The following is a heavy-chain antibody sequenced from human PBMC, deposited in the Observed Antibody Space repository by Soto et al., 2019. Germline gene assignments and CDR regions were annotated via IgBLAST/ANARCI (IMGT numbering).Heavy chain of an antibody. D-gene: IGHD3-16*01. Sequence: YWKGSGYSFTSYWISWVRQMPGKGLEWMGRIDPTDSYTNYSPSFQGHVTISIDKSTSTAYLQWSSLKASDTAMYYCARHGLRYSYYGMDVWGQGTTVTVSS. CDR1: GYSFTSYW. V-gene: IGHV5-10-1*01. J-gene: IGHJ6*02. CDR2: IDPTDSYT. CDR3: ARHGLRYSYYGMDV.